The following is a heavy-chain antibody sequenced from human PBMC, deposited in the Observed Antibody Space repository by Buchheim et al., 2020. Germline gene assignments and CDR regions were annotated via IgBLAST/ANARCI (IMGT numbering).Heavy chain of an antibody. CDR1: GIPVSSNY. CDR3: ASPGYSSGWYAY. V-gene: IGHV3-66*02. Sequence: EVQLVQSGGGLVQPGGSLRLSCAASGIPVSSNYMRWVRQSPEKGLEWVSVLYTSGKSYYTDSVRGRFIVSRDDSENTLYLQMSGLRPEDTAVYYCASPGYSSGWYAYWGQGT. J-gene: IGHJ4*02. D-gene: IGHD6-19*01. CDR2: LYTSGKS.